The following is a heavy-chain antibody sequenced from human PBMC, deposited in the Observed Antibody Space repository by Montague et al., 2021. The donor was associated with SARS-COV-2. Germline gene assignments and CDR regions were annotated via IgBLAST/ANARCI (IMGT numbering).Heavy chain of an antibody. D-gene: IGHD3-10*01. Sequence: SLRLSCAASGFSVSSNYMTWVRQAPGRGLEWVSTLYIDGRPFYTDSVKGRFTIPRHISQNTLYLQMISLRAEDTAVYYCAGYTWYYGSGQGGKGTLVT. CDR1: GFSVSSNY. CDR3: AGYTWYYGSGQ. V-gene: IGHV3-53*04. J-gene: IGHJ4*02. CDR2: LYIDGRP.